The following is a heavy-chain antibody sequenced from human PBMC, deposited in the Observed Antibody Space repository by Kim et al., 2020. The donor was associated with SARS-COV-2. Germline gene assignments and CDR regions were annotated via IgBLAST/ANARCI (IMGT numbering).Heavy chain of an antibody. CDR3: ARVPYYFYTSGFYLDY. J-gene: IGHJ4*02. Sequence: DSVKGRFTMSRDHSKNTVYLHMNSLRGEDAAVYYCARVPYYFYTSGFYLDYWGQGTLVTVSS. V-gene: IGHV3-66*01. D-gene: IGHD3-10*01.